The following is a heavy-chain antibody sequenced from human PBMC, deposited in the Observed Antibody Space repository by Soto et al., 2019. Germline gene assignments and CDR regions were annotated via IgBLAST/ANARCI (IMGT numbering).Heavy chain of an antibody. J-gene: IGHJ2*01. V-gene: IGHV1-24*01. CDR1: GYTLTELS. CDR2: FDPEDGET. CDR3: ATDPYDSGGNRGYFDL. D-gene: IGHD4-17*01. Sequence: QVQLVQSGAEVKKPGASVKVSCKVSGYTLTELSMHWVRQAPGKGLEWMGGFDPEDGETIYAQKFQGRVTMTEDTSTDTAYMELSSLRSEDTAVYYCATDPYDSGGNRGYFDLCGRGTLVTVSS.